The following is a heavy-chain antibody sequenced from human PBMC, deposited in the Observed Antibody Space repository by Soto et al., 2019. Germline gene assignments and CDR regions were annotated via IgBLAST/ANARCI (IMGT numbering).Heavy chain of an antibody. J-gene: IGHJ3*02. Sequence: GGSLRLSCAASGFTFSSYGMHWVRQAPGKGLEWVAVIWYDGSNKYYADSVKGRFTISRDNSKNTLYLQMNSLRAEDTAVYYCAREPTYYDFWSGYRNQDAFDIWGQGTMVTVS. CDR3: AREPTYYDFWSGYRNQDAFDI. CDR1: GFTFSSYG. D-gene: IGHD3-3*01. V-gene: IGHV3-33*01. CDR2: IWYDGSNK.